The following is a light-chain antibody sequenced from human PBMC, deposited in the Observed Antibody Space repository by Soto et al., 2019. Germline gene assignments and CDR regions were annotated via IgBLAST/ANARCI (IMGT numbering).Light chain of an antibody. J-gene: IGKJ2*01. CDR1: QSISSW. CDR3: QQYNSYSLST. V-gene: IGKV1-5*01. CDR2: DAS. Sequence: DIPMTQSPSTLSASVGDRVTITCRASQSISSWLAWYQQKPGKAPKLLIYDASSLESGVTSRFSGSGSGTEFTLTISSLQPDDFATYYCQQYNSYSLSTFGQGTKLEIK.